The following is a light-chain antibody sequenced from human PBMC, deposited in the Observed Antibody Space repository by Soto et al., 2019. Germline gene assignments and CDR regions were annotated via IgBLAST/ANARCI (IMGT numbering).Light chain of an antibody. Sequence: EIVMTQSPATLSVSPGERATVSCRASQDISSNLAWYQQKPGQAPRLLIYGAFTRATDIPARFSGSGSGTEFTLTFSGLQSEDFAVYHCQQYHDWPWTFGQGTKVEIK. CDR2: GAF. CDR3: QQYHDWPWT. J-gene: IGKJ1*01. CDR1: QDISSN. V-gene: IGKV3-15*01.